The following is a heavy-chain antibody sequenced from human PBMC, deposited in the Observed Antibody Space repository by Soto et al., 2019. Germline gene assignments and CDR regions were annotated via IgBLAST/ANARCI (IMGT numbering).Heavy chain of an antibody. J-gene: IGHJ4*02. CDR1: GFTFPSYN. V-gene: IGHV3-48*02. D-gene: IGHD6-19*01. Sequence: GSRRLSCATSGFTFPSYNMNWVRQTPGKGLEWVSYITYSSTTISYADSVNGRFTISRDNAKNSLYLQMNSLRDEDTAVYYCARAGLAPFDYWGQGTLVTVSS. CDR2: ITYSSTTI. CDR3: ARAGLAPFDY.